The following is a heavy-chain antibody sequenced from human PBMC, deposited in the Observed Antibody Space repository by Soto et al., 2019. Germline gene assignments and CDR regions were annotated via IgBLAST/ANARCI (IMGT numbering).Heavy chain of an antibody. CDR1: GFTFTRYY. Sequence: GGSLRLSCVASGFTFTRYYMTWVRQAPGKGLEWVASINLDGSEQFYVDSVKGRFIISRDNARSSLYLQMNSLRAEDTALYFCSREDWFQDYWGPGTLVTVSS. J-gene: IGHJ4*02. CDR3: SREDWFQDY. CDR2: INLDGSEQ. D-gene: IGHD3-9*01. V-gene: IGHV3-7*03.